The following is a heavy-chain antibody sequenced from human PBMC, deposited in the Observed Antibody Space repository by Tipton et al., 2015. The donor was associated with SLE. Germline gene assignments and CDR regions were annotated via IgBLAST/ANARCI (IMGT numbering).Heavy chain of an antibody. CDR1: GFTFSSYS. CDR3: AKGGDQWLVHYYYGMDV. D-gene: IGHD6-19*01. V-gene: IGHV3-23*01. J-gene: IGHJ6*02. Sequence: SLRLSCAASGFTFSSYSMNWVRQAPGKGLEWVSAISGSGGSTYYADSVKGRFTISRDNSKNTLYLQMNSLRAEDTAVYYCAKGGDQWLVHYYYGMDVWGQGTTVTVSS. CDR2: ISGSGGST.